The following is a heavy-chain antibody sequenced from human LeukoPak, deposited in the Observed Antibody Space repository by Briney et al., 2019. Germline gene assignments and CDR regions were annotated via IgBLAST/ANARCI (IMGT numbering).Heavy chain of an antibody. CDR2: IIPIFGTA. J-gene: IGHJ5*02. CDR3: ARVLSVSRDGYKLEGYNWFDP. Sequence: ASVKVSCKASGGTFSSYAISWVRQAPGQGLEWMGGIIPIFGTANYAQQFQGRVTTTADESTSTAYMELSSLRSEDTAVYYCARVLSVSRDGYKLEGYNWFDPWGQGTLVTVSS. V-gene: IGHV1-69*13. CDR1: GGTFSSYA. D-gene: IGHD5-24*01.